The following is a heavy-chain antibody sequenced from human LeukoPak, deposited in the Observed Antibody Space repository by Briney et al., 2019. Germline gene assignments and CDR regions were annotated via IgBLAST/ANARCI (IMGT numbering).Heavy chain of an antibody. CDR2: IYYTGST. J-gene: IGHJ4*02. CDR3: ARRWGNIVGVTYEY. Sequence: PSETLSLTCTISGSSITSVSHYWGWIRQPPGKGLEWIGDIYYTGSTYYSPSLRSRFTMSVHTSENQFSLRLTSVTAVDTAVYYCARRWGNIVGVTYEYWGQGTLVTVSS. V-gene: IGHV4-39*01. CDR1: GSSITSVSHY. D-gene: IGHD3-16*01.